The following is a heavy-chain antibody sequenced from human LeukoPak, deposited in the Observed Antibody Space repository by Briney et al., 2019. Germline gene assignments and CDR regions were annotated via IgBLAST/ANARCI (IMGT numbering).Heavy chain of an antibody. Sequence: GASVKVSCKASGYTFTSYAMHWVRQAPGQRLEWMGWINAGNGNTKYSQKFQGRVTITRDTSASTAYMELSSLRSEDTAVYYCARAAALREWELLRYWGQGTLVTVSS. CDR3: ARAAALREWELLRY. D-gene: IGHD1-26*01. CDR1: GYTFTSYA. J-gene: IGHJ4*02. CDR2: INAGNGNT. V-gene: IGHV1-3*01.